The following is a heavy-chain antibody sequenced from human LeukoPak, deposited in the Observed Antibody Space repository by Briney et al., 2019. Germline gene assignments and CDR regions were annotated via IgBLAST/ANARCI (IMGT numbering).Heavy chain of an antibody. D-gene: IGHD4-17*01. Sequence: GGSLRLSCAASGFTFSSYAMHWVRQAPGKGLEWVAVISYDGSNKYYADSVKGRFTISRDNSKNTLYLQMNSLRAEDTAMYYCTRPNYGDYADDYWGQGTLVTVSS. J-gene: IGHJ4*02. CDR2: ISYDGSNK. V-gene: IGHV3-30-3*01. CDR1: GFTFSSYA. CDR3: TRPNYGDYADDY.